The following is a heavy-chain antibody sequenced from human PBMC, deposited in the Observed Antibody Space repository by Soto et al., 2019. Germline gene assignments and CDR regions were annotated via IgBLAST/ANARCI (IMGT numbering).Heavy chain of an antibody. CDR3: AKDMGYCSSTSCYTDDAFDI. D-gene: IGHD2-2*02. J-gene: IGHJ3*02. Sequence: EVQLVESGGGLVQPGRSLRLSCAASGFTFDDYAMHWVRQAPGKGLEWVSGISWNSGSIGYADSVKGRFTISRDNAKNSLYLQMNSLRAEDTALYYCAKDMGYCSSTSCYTDDAFDIWGQGTMVTVSS. CDR2: ISWNSGSI. CDR1: GFTFDDYA. V-gene: IGHV3-9*01.